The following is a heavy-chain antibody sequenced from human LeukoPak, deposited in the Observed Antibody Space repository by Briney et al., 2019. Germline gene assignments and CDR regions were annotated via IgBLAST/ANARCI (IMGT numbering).Heavy chain of an antibody. J-gene: IGHJ4*02. V-gene: IGHV1-46*01. CDR3: AREVGSGSYYNVWFDY. CDR1: GYTFTSYY. D-gene: IGHD3-10*01. Sequence: ASVKVSCEASGYTFTSYYMHWVRQAPGQGLEWMGIINPSGGSTSYAQKFQGRVTMTRDTSTSTVYMELSSLRSEDTAVYYCAREVGSGSYYNVWFDYWGQGTLVTVSS. CDR2: INPSGGST.